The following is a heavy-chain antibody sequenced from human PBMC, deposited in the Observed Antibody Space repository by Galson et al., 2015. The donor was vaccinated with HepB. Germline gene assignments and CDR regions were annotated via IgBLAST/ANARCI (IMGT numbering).Heavy chain of an antibody. J-gene: IGHJ4*02. CDR3: ARSGYSDGIDY. V-gene: IGHV3-11*06. CDR1: GFTFSDYY. D-gene: IGHD5-18*01. CDR2: ISSSSSYT. Sequence: SLRLSCAASGFTFSDYYMSWIRQAPGKGLEWVSYISSSSSYTNYADSVKGRFTISRDNAKNSLYLQMNSLRAEDTAVYYCARSGYSDGIDYWGQGTLVTVSS.